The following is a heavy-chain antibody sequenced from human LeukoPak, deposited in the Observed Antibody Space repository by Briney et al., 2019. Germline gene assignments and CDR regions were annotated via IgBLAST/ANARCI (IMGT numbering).Heavy chain of an antibody. CDR3: ARDGGSEGSQFDN. Sequence: PGGSLRLSCAASGFTFSSYSMNWVRHAPGKGLEWVSSISSRSTVIYYADSVKGPFTISRDNAKNSLYLQMNSRRAEDTAVYYCARDGGSEGSQFDNWGQGTLGTV. D-gene: IGHD3-16*01. CDR1: GFTFSSYS. CDR2: ISSRSTVI. V-gene: IGHV3-21*01. J-gene: IGHJ4*02.